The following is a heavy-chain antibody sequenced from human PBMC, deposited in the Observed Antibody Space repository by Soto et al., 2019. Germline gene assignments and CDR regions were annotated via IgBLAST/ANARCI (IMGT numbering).Heavy chain of an antibody. J-gene: IGHJ4*02. D-gene: IGHD5-18*01. CDR1: GVSVSTGGYF. Sequence: SETLSLTCTVSGVSVSTGGYFWTWIRQHPGKGLEWIGNIYYSGMTYYNPSLRGRVSISLDPSESQFSLKLNSVTASDTAVYYCARDSSGPGYSYGKFDYWGQGALVTVSS. V-gene: IGHV4-31*03. CDR3: ARDSSGPGYSYGKFDY. CDR2: IYYSGMT.